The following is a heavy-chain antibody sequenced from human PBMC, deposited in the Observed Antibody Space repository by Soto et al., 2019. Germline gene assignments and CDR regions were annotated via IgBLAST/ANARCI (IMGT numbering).Heavy chain of an antibody. CDR1: GGSIISASYS. CDR2: IYSSGRT. J-gene: IGHJ5*02. Sequence: QVQLQESGPRLVKPSQTLSLSCAVSGGSIISASYSWNWIRQAPGRGLVWIGHIYSSGRTYYNPSLKSLVSISVDTSNNQFSLKLTSVTAADTAVYFCAREDAARIERWFDAWGQGILVTVSS. V-gene: IGHV4-31*01. D-gene: IGHD6-6*01. CDR3: AREDAARIERWFDA.